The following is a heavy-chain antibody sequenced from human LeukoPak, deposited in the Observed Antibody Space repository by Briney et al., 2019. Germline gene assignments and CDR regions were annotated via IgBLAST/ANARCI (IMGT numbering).Heavy chain of an antibody. CDR1: GFTFDDYG. CDR2: FSWYGGST. Sequence: GGSLRLSCAASGFTFDDYGMSWVRQAPGEGLEWVSGFSWYGGSTGYADSVKGRFPISRDNAKNSLYLQMNSLKAEDTALYYCARDGGLTGLRFLPLGYYYYMDVWRKGPTVTVSS. V-gene: IGHV3-20*04. J-gene: IGHJ6*03. CDR3: ARDGGLTGLRFLPLGYYYYMDV. D-gene: IGHD5-12*01.